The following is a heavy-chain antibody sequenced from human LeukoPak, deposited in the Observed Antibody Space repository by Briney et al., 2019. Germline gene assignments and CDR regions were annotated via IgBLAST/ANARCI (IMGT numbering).Heavy chain of an antibody. Sequence: GASVKVSCKASGYTFTSYYMHWVRQAPGQGLEWMGIINPIGGSTTYAQKFQGRVTMTRDMSTSPVYMELSSLRSKDPPWYHWPRKYGASYWYFDLGARATLVIFPS. D-gene: IGHD4-17*01. CDR3: PRKYGASYWYFDL. CDR1: GYTFTSYY. V-gene: IGHV1-46*01. J-gene: IGHJ2*01. CDR2: INPIGGST.